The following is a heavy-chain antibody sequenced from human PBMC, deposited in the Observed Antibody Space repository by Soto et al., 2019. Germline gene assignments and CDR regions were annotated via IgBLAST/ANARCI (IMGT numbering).Heavy chain of an antibody. CDR3: ARGGGYSGSAHFYPAGDY. CDR2: IYPSGST. J-gene: IGHJ4*02. D-gene: IGHD2-2*01. CDR1: GASITSDNW. Sequence: QVQLQESGPGLVKPSGTLSLTCAVSGASITSDNWWTWVRQPPGKGLEWIGEIYPSGSTNCAPSLKSRATISVDKSKNQFSLKLTSVTAADTAVYYFARGGGYSGSAHFYPAGDYWGQGTLVTVSS. V-gene: IGHV4-4*02.